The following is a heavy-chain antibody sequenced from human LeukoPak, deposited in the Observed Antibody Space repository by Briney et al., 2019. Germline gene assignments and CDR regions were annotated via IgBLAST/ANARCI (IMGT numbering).Heavy chain of an antibody. CDR1: GFTFSTYW. V-gene: IGHV3-74*01. Sequence: PGGSLRLSCAASGFTFSTYWMHWVRQAPGKGLVWVSRLNSDGSSTTYADSVKGRFTISRDNAKNTLYLQMNSLRVEDTAIYYCARSYDSSGYFSYYYCGMDVWGQGTTVTVSS. CDR2: LNSDGSST. D-gene: IGHD3-22*01. CDR3: ARSYDSSGYFSYYYCGMDV. J-gene: IGHJ6*02.